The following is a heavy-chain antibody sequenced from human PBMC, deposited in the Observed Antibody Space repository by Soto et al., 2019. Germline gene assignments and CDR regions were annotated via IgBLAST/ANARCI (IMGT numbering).Heavy chain of an antibody. CDR2: IHHSGST. J-gene: IGHJ6*02. CDR1: GYSISSGYY. D-gene: IGHD3-10*01. CDR3: ARAGDTMVRGVIIMNYYGMDA. V-gene: IGHV4-38-2*01. Sequence: SETLSLTCAVSGYSISSGYYWGWIRQPPGKGLEWVGNIHHSGSTYYNPSLKSRVTISIDTSKNQFSLKLISVTAADTAVYYCARAGDTMVRGVIIMNYYGMDAWGQGTTVTVSS.